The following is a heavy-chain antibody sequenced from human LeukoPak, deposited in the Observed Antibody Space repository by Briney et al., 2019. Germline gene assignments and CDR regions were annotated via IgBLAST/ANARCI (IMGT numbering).Heavy chain of an antibody. V-gene: IGHV3-74*01. CDR3: AKVDYGERGPDY. J-gene: IGHJ4*02. Sequence: GSLRLSCAASGFTFSDYWMHWVRQAPGKGLVWVSRIKTDGRDTNYADSVKGRFTISRDNAKNTLYLQMNSLRAEDTAVYYCAKVDYGERGPDYWGQGTLVTVSS. D-gene: IGHD4-17*01. CDR1: GFTFSDYW. CDR2: IKTDGRDT.